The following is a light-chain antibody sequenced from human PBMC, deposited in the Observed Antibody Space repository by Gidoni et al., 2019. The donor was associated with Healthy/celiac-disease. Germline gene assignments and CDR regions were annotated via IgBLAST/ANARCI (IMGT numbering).Light chain of an antibody. Sequence: EIVLTQSPGTLSLSPGERATLSCRASQRVSSSYLAWYPQKPGQAPRLLIYGASSRATGIPDRFSGSGSGTDFTLTISRLEPEDFAVYYCQQYGSSPGYTFGQGTKLEIK. J-gene: IGKJ2*01. V-gene: IGKV3-20*01. CDR2: GAS. CDR1: QRVSSSY. CDR3: QQYGSSPGYT.